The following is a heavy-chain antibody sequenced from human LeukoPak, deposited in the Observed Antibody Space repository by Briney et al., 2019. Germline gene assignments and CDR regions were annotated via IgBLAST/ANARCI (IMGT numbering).Heavy chain of an antibody. D-gene: IGHD2-2*02. CDR1: GYTFTSYG. V-gene: IGHV1-18*01. J-gene: IGHJ6*03. Sequence: ASVKVSCKASGYTFTSYGISWVRQAPGQGLEWMGWISAYNGNTNYAQKLQGRVTMTTDTSTSTAYMELRSLRSDDTAVYYCARVAGDIVVVPAAILISGYYYYMDVWGKGTTVTVSS. CDR3: ARVAGDIVVVPAAILISGYYYYMDV. CDR2: ISAYNGNT.